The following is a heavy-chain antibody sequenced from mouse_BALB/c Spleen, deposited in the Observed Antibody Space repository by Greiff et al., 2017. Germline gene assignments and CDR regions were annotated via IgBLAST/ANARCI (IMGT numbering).Heavy chain of an antibody. CDR2: IRNKANGYTT. Sequence: EVQVVESGGGLVQPGGSLRLSCATSGFTFTDYYMSWVRQPPGKALEWLGFIRNKANGYTTEYSASVKGRFTISRDNSQSILYLQMNTLRAEDSATYYCARGTYYYAMDYWGQGTSVTVSS. V-gene: IGHV7-3*02. J-gene: IGHJ4*01. CDR1: GFTFTDYY. CDR3: ARGTYYYAMDY. D-gene: IGHD5-1*01.